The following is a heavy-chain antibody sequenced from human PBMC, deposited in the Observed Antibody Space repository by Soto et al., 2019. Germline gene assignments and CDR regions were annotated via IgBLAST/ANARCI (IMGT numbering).Heavy chain of an antibody. J-gene: IGHJ4*02. CDR2: IYYGGST. Sequence: QVHLQESGPGLVKPSETLSLTCTVSGDSISTDYWSWIRQSPGKGLEWIGFIYYGGSTNYNPSLKSRVTVSVDTPKNQFSLKLSSVTAAATAVYYCAKKWNCGSLVHWGQGTLVTVSS. D-gene: IGHD1-7*01. CDR3: AKKWNCGSLVH. V-gene: IGHV4-59*08. CDR1: GDSISTDY.